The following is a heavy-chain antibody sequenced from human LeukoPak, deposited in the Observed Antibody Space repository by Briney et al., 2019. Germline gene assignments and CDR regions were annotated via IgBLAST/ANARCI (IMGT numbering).Heavy chain of an antibody. J-gene: IGHJ6*03. CDR1: SGSFSGYY. CDR3: ARHKDYYYYYMDV. Sequence: SETLSLTCGVYSGSFSGYYWTWFRQPPGKGLEWIGEFNHSWGAKYNPSLKSRATISVDTSKNHLSLSLNSVTAADTAVYYCARHKDYYYYYMDVWGKGTTVTVSS. CDR2: FNHSWGA. V-gene: IGHV4-34*01.